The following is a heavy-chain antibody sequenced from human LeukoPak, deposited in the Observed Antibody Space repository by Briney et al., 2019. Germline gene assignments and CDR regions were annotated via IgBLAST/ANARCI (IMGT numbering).Heavy chain of an antibody. CDR1: GFPFDSDA. D-gene: IGHD2-15*01. CDR3: AKAPVTTCRGAFCYPFDY. J-gene: IGHJ4*02. Sequence: PGGSLRLSCEGSGFPFDSDALSWVRRAPGKGLEWVSGLSTRSNKTYYADNVKGRFTISRDSSKNTLFLQMNRLRPEDAAVYYCAKAPVTTCRGAFCYPFDYWGLGTLVTVSS. V-gene: IGHV3-23*01. CDR2: LSTRSNKT.